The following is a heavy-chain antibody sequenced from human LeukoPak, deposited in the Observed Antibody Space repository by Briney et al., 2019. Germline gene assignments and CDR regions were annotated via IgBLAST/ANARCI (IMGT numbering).Heavy chain of an antibody. D-gene: IGHD3-3*01. CDR2: IKQDGSEK. CDR1: GFTFSSYW. V-gene: IGHV3-7*01. J-gene: IGHJ5*02. Sequence: GGSLRLSCAASGFTFSSYWMGWVRQATGKGLEWVANIKQDGSEKYYVDSVKGRFTISRDNAKNSLYLQMNSLRAEDTAVYYCARDLGFWAFDPWGQGTLVTVSS. CDR3: ARDLGFWAFDP.